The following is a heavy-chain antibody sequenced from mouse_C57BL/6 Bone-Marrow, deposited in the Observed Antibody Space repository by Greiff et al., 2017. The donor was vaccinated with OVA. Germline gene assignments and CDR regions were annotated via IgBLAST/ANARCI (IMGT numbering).Heavy chain of an antibody. CDR3: TTSLYDGYYVGFAY. D-gene: IGHD2-3*01. V-gene: IGHV14-4*01. Sequence: EVQLVESGAELVRPGASVKLSCTASGFNIKDDYMHWVKQRPEQGLEWIGWIDPENGDTEYASKFQGKATITADTSSNTAYLQLSSLTSEDTAVYYCTTSLYDGYYVGFAYWGQGTLVTVSA. CDR1: GFNIKDDY. J-gene: IGHJ3*01. CDR2: IDPENGDT.